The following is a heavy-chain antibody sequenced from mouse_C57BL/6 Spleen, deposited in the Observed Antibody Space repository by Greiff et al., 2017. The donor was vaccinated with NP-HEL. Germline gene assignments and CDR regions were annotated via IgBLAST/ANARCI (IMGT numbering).Heavy chain of an antibody. CDR3: ARWGPGYYYAMDY. D-gene: IGHD1-2*01. CDR2: INPNNGGT. V-gene: IGHV1-18*01. Sequence: EVQLQQSGPELVKPGASVKIPCKASGYTFTDYNMDWVKQSHGKSLEWIGDINPNNGGTIYNQKFKGKATLTVDKSSRPAYMELRSLTSEDTAVYYCARWGPGYYYAMDYWGQGTSVTVSS. J-gene: IGHJ4*01. CDR1: GYTFTDYN.